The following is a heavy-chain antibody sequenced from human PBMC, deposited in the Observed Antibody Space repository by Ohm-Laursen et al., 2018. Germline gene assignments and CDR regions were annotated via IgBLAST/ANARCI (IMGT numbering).Heavy chain of an antibody. D-gene: IGHD5-24*01. V-gene: IGHV3-7*01. CDR2: IRKDGGET. CDR1: GFIFSNYW. J-gene: IGHJ3*02. Sequence: SLRLSCSASGFIFSNYWMTWVRQAPGKGLEWVANIRKDGGETYYVDSVKGRFTISRDNAKNSLYLQINSLKGEDTAVYYCTRGRSPQFDAFDIWGQGTMVTVFS. CDR3: TRGRSPQFDAFDI.